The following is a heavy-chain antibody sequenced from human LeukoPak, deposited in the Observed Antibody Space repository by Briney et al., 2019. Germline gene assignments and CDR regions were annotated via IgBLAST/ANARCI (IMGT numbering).Heavy chain of an antibody. D-gene: IGHD3-16*01. CDR2: IYYSGST. V-gene: IGHV4-39*01. CDR1: GGSISSSSYY. CDR3: ARFTPQGYGWGGYNRFDP. J-gene: IGHJ5*02. Sequence: TSETLSLTCTVSGGSISSSSYYWGWIRQPPGKGLEWIGSIYYSGSTYYNPSLKSRVTISVDTSKNQFSLNLTSVTAADTAVYYCARFTPQGYGWGGYNRFDPWGQGTLVTVSS.